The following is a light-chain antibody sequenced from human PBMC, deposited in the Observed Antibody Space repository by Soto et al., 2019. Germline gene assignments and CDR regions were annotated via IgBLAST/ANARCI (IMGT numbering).Light chain of an antibody. J-gene: IGKJ5*01. CDR3: QQYHNSPIT. CDR1: QSVSGSY. V-gene: IGKV3-20*01. Sequence: ILLTQSPVTLYFSPGYSSTLSCMASQSVSGSYLAWYQQKPGQAPRLLIYGASSRATGIPDRFSGGGSGAEYTLTISSLQSEDFAVYYCQQYHNSPITFGQGTRLEIK. CDR2: GAS.